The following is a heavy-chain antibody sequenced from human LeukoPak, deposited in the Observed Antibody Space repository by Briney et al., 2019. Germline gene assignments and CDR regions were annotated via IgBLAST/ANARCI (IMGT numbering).Heavy chain of an antibody. D-gene: IGHD3-10*01. CDR1: GYTFASYG. CDR3: ARDRGNLDYPYYFDY. CDR2: ISTYNGNT. J-gene: IGHJ4*02. V-gene: IGHV1-18*01. Sequence: ASVKVSCKASGYTFASYGFSWVRQAPGQGLEWMGWISTYNGNTNYAQKLQGRVTMTTDTSTSTAYMDLRSLRSDDTAVYYCARDRGNLDYPYYFDYWGQGTLVTVSS.